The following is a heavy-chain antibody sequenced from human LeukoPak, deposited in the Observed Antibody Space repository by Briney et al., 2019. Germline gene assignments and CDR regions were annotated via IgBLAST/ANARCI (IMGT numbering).Heavy chain of an antibody. CDR2: INHSGST. D-gene: IGHD3-9*01. Sequence: SETLSLTCAVYGVSFSGYYWSWIRQPPGKGLEWIGEINHSGSTNYSPSLKSRVTISVDTSKNQFSLKLSSVTAADTAVYYCARVGYDILTGYYEYYYYYGMDVWGQGTTVTVSS. J-gene: IGHJ6*02. CDR3: ARVGYDILTGYYEYYYYYGMDV. CDR1: GVSFSGYY. V-gene: IGHV4-34*01.